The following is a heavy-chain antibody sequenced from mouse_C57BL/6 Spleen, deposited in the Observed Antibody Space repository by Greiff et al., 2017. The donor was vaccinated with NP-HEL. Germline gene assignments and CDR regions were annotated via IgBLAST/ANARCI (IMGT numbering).Heavy chain of an antibody. D-gene: IGHD2-1*01. CDR1: GFTFSSYG. Sequence: EVKVVESGGDLVKPGGSLKLSCAASGFTFSSYGMSWVRQTPDKRLEWVATISSGGSYTYYPDSVKGRFTISRDNAKNTLYLQMSSLKSEDTAMYYCARRDYGNYGYFDVWGTGTTVTVSS. CDR2: ISSGGSYT. CDR3: ARRDYGNYGYFDV. J-gene: IGHJ1*03. V-gene: IGHV5-6*02.